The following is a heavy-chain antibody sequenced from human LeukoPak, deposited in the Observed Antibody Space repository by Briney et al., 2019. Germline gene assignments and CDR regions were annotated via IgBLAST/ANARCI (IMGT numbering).Heavy chain of an antibody. Sequence: PGGSLRLSCAASGFSFDDYDISWVRQVPGKGLERVSGISWNGNHIGYADSVKGRFTISRDNAKNSLYLQMNSLRAEDTALYYCARVQQYDKFDYWGQGTLVTVSS. CDR3: ARVQQYDKFDY. D-gene: IGHD3-22*01. V-gene: IGHV3-20*04. CDR1: GFSFDDYD. CDR2: ISWNGNHI. J-gene: IGHJ4*02.